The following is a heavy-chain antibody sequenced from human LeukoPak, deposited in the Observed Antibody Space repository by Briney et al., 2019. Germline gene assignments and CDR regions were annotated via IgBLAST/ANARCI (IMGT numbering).Heavy chain of an antibody. CDR1: GGSISSYY. CDR2: IYYSGST. Sequence: SETLSLTCTVSGGSISSYYWSWIQQPPGKGLEWIGYIYYSGSTNYNPSLKSRVTISVDTSKNQFSLKLSSVTAADTAVYYCARDQFNYGSGSFYGMDVWGQGTTVTVSS. J-gene: IGHJ6*02. V-gene: IGHV4-59*01. CDR3: ARDQFNYGSGSFYGMDV. D-gene: IGHD3-10*01.